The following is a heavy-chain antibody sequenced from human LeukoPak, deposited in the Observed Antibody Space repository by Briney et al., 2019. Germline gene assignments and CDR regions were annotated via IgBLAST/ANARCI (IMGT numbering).Heavy chain of an antibody. Sequence: SETLSLTCTVSGGSISSGGYYWSWIRQHPGKGLEWIGYIHYSGSTYYNPSLKSRVTISVDTSKNQFSLKLSSVTAADTAVYYCARYSSGWYYFDYWGQGTLVTVSS. J-gene: IGHJ4*02. D-gene: IGHD6-19*01. V-gene: IGHV4-31*03. CDR2: IHYSGST. CDR1: GGSISSGGYY. CDR3: ARYSSGWYYFDY.